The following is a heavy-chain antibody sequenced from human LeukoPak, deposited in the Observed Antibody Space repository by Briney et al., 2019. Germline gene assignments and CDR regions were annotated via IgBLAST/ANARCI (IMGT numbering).Heavy chain of an antibody. V-gene: IGHV1-46*01. Sequence: GSVKVSCKAAGYSFTSHYMHCVRQAPGQGLEWLGLINPSGSSTLYAQKFQGRVTITADESTSTAYMELSSLRSEDTAVYYCASGVVPAAMLGYYYYMDVWGKGTTVSISS. D-gene: IGHD2-2*01. CDR2: INPSGSST. CDR3: ASGVVPAAMLGYYYYMDV. J-gene: IGHJ6*03. CDR1: GYSFTSHY.